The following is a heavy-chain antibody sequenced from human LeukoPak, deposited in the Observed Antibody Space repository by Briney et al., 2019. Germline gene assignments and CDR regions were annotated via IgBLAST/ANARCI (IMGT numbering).Heavy chain of an antibody. CDR3: AGERMLGSGTYYNGPFDY. V-gene: IGHV4-59*01. CDR2: IYHSGST. D-gene: IGHD3-10*01. Sequence: PSETLSLTCTVSGGSISTYYWSWIRQPPGKGLEWIGYIYHSGSTNYNPSLKSRLTISVDTSKNQFSLKLTSVTAADTAVYYCAGERMLGSGTYYNGPFDYWGQGTLVTVSS. CDR1: GGSISTYY. J-gene: IGHJ4*02.